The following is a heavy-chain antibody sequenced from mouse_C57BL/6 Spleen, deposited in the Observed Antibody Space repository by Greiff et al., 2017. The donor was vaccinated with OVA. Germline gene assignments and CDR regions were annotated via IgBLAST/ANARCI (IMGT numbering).Heavy chain of an antibody. CDR2: ISDGGSYT. D-gene: IGHD2-4*01. CDR3: ARGNDYDSGGFAY. CDR1: GFTFSSYA. V-gene: IGHV5-4*03. J-gene: IGHJ3*01. Sequence: EVKVVESGGGLVKPGGSLKLSCAASGFTFSSYAMSWVRQTPEKRLEWVATISDGGSYTYYPDNVKGRFTISRDNAKNNLYLQMSHLKSEDTAMYYCARGNDYDSGGFAYWGQGTLVTVSA.